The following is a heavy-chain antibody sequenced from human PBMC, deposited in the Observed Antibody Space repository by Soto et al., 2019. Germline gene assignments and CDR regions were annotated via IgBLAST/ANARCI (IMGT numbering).Heavy chain of an antibody. J-gene: IGHJ4*02. CDR3: ARRDSGGFYRFFDS. V-gene: IGHV1-69*06. D-gene: IGHD2-15*01. CDR2: TGSGTGPG. Sequence: SVKVSCKASGGSLSTNPISWVRQAPGQGLEWMGGTGSGTGPGNHAQKFQGRLTVTADKSTSTVYMELTNLSSEDTAVYYCARRDSGGFYRFFDSWGQGTLVTSPQ. CDR1: GGSLSTNP.